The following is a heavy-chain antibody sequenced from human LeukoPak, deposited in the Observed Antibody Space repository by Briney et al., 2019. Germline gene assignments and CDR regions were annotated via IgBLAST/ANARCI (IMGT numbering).Heavy chain of an antibody. CDR2: ITSAGHT. J-gene: IGHJ4*02. D-gene: IGHD7-27*01. V-gene: IGHV3-23*01. CDR3: VQDWAWGAFGY. Sequence: GGSLRLSCAASGFTFSFYGMNWVRQAPGKGLEWVSGITSAGHTYYADSVQGRFTIYRDNSKNTLYLQMNRLGAEDTAIYYCVQDWAWGAFGYWGQETLVTVSS. CDR1: GFTFSFYG.